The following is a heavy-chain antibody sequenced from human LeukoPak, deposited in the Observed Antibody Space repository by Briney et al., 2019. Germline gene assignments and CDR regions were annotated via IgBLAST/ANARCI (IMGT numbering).Heavy chain of an antibody. J-gene: IGHJ4*02. D-gene: IGHD3-22*01. CDR2: FGTRSTSV. CDR3: AREVSEGFDF. Sequence: GSLRLSCKASGFTFSGYSMNWIRQAPGEGLEWVSSFGTRSTSVYHAGSVKARFAISRDNAKNSLYLQMNSLRAEDTALYYCAREVSEGFDFWGQGTLVTVSS. CDR1: GFTFSGYS. V-gene: IGHV3-21*01.